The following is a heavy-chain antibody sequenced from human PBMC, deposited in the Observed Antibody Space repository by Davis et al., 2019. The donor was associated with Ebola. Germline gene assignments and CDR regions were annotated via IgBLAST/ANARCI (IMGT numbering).Heavy chain of an antibody. CDR2: IYYSGST. D-gene: IGHD4-17*01. J-gene: IGHJ4*02. CDR3: ARVDPSYGDLGY. Sequence: PSETLSLTCTVSGGSISSYYWSWIRQPPGKGLEWIGYIYYSGSTNYNPSLKSRVTISVDTSKNQFSLKLSSVTAADTAVYYCARVDPSYGDLGYWGQGTLVTVSS. V-gene: IGHV4-59*01. CDR1: GGSISSYY.